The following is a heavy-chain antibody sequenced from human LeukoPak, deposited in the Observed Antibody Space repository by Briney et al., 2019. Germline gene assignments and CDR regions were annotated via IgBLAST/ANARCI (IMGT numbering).Heavy chain of an antibody. D-gene: IGHD1-26*01. CDR3: ARDGRGYYYYMDV. Sequence: GGSLRLSCAASGFTFSSYAMHWVRQAPGKGLEWVAAISYDENIKNYADSVKGRFTISRDNSKNTLYLQMGSLRAEDMAVYYCARDGRGYYYYMDVWGKGTTVTVSS. J-gene: IGHJ6*03. CDR1: GFTFSSYA. CDR2: ISYDENIK. V-gene: IGHV3-30*14.